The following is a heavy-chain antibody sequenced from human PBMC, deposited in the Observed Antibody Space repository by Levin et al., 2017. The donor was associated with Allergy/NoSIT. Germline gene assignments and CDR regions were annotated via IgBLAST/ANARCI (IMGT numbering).Heavy chain of an antibody. V-gene: IGHV5-51*01. CDR3: ARRSDGSESGSLYHDLDV. D-gene: IGHD3-10*01. J-gene: IGHJ6*02. CDR1: GYSFTSYW. CDR2: IYPGDSDT. Sequence: PGGSLRLSCKGSGYSFTSYWIGWVRQMPGKGLEWMGIIYPGDSDTRYSPSFQGQVTISADKSINTAYLQWSSLKATDTAMYYCARRSDGSESGSLYHDLDVWGQGTTVTVSS.